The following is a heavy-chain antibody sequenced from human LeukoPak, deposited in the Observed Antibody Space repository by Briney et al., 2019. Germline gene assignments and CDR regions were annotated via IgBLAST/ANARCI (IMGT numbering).Heavy chain of an antibody. CDR1: GFTLSNYW. CDR2: IREDGSEK. J-gene: IGHJ4*02. Sequence: GGSLRLSCVASGFTLSNYWMSWVRQAPGKGPEWVANIREDGSEKKYVDSVKGRFTISRDNAKNSLDLQMSSLRAEDTAMYYCATTSYYYGSGSPFDYWGQGTLVTVSS. CDR3: ATTSYYYGSGSPFDY. D-gene: IGHD3-10*01. V-gene: IGHV3-7*01.